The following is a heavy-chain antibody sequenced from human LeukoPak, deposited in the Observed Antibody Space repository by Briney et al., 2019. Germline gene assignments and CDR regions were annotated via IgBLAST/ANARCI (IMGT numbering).Heavy chain of an antibody. J-gene: IGHJ5*02. CDR3: VKPMVRGVIRRGDWFDP. CDR1: GFTFSSYA. D-gene: IGHD3-10*01. Sequence: GGSLRLSCAASGFTFSSYAMHWVRQAPGKGLEYVSAISSNGGSTYYADSVKGRFTISRDNSKNTLYLQMSSLRAEDTAVYYCVKPMVRGVIRRGDWFDPWGQGTLVTVSS. V-gene: IGHV3-64D*09. CDR2: ISSNGGST.